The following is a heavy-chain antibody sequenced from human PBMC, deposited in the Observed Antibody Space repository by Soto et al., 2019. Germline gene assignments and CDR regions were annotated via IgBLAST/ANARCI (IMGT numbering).Heavy chain of an antibody. D-gene: IGHD1-7*01. J-gene: IGHJ4*02. CDR3: AKGPKTGTIFL. CDR1: GFTFSSYG. V-gene: IGHV3-30*18. Sequence: PGGSLRLSCAASGFTFSSYGMHWVRQAPGKGLEWVAVISYDGSNKYYADSVKGRFTISRDNSKNTLYLQMNSLRAEDTAVYYCAKGPKTGTIFLWGQGTLVTVSS. CDR2: ISYDGSNK.